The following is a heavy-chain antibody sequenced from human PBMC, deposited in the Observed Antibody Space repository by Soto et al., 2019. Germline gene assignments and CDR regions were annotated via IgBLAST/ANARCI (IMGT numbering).Heavy chain of an antibody. Sequence: SLRLSCAASGFTFSSYSMNWVRQAPGKGLEWVSSISSSSSYIYYADSVKGRFTISRDNAKNSLYLQMNSLRAEDTAVYYCARDYYDFLSGYYPNSNYYYYMDVWGKGTTVTVSS. CDR2: ISSSSSYI. D-gene: IGHD3-3*01. V-gene: IGHV3-21*01. CDR1: GFTFSSYS. CDR3: ARDYYDFLSGYYPNSNYYYYMDV. J-gene: IGHJ6*03.